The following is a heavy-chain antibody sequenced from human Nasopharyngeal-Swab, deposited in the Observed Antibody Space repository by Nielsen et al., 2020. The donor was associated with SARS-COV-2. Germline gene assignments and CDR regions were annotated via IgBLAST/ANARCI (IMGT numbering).Heavy chain of an antibody. Sequence: VRQMPGKGLEWIGSIYYSGSTYYNPSLKSRVIISVDTSKNQFSLKLSSVTAADTAVYYCASGLAYYDILTGYQYDAFDIWGQGTMVTVSS. D-gene: IGHD3-9*01. J-gene: IGHJ3*02. CDR3: ASGLAYYDILTGYQYDAFDI. CDR2: IYYSGST. V-gene: IGHV4-39*07.